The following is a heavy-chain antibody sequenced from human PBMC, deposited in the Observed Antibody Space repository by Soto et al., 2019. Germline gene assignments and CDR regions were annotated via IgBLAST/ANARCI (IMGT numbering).Heavy chain of an antibody. CDR3: VGEVASGY. CDR1: GVTLSNFG. D-gene: IGHD2-21*01. J-gene: IGHJ4*02. V-gene: IGHV3-30*03. CDR2: ISRDGSTM. Sequence: QVQLVESGGGVVQPGRSLRLSCAASGVTLSNFGMHWVRQAPGKGLEWVAVISRDGSTMFYADSVKGRFTISRDSSRNTLNLQMNSRRAEDTAVYHCVGEVASGYWGQGTLVTVSS.